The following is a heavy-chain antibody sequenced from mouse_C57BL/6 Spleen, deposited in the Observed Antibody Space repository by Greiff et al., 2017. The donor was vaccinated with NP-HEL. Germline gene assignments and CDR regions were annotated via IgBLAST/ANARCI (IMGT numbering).Heavy chain of an antibody. J-gene: IGHJ2*01. D-gene: IGHD1-1*01. V-gene: IGHV1-55*01. CDR3: TRITTVVAPYFDY. CDR1: GYTFTSYW. CDR2: IYPGSGST. Sequence: QVQLQQPGAELVKPGASVKMSCKASGYTFTSYWITWVKQRPGQGLEWIGDIYPGSGSTNYNEKFKSKATLTVDTSSSTAYMQLSSLTSEDTAVYYCTRITTVVAPYFDYWGQGTTLTVSS.